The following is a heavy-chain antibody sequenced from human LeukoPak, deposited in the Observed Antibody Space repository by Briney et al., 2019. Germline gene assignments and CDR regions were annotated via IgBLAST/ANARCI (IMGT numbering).Heavy chain of an antibody. CDR1: GFTFSSYS. Sequence: PGGSLRLSCAASGFTFSSYSMNWVRQAPGKGLEWVSSISSSRSYIYYADSVKGRFTISRDNAKNSLYLQMNSLRAEDTAIYYCARVSYGRGVTVYYFDHWGQGTLVTVSS. J-gene: IGHJ4*02. D-gene: IGHD3-10*01. V-gene: IGHV3-21*01. CDR2: ISSSRSYI. CDR3: ARVSYGRGVTVYYFDH.